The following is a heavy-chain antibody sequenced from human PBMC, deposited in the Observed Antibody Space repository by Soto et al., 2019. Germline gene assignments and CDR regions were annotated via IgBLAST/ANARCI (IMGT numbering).Heavy chain of an antibody. V-gene: IGHV3-30*18. D-gene: IGHD3-16*02. Sequence: VQLVESGGGVVQPGRSLRLSCAASGFTFSSYGMHWVRQAPGKGLEWVAVISHDGSNKYYADSVKGRFTISRENSKNTLHLQMNSLRAEDTAVFYCAKDRGMITFGGVILPPRYDYWGQGTLVTVSS. J-gene: IGHJ4*02. CDR1: GFTFSSYG. CDR3: AKDRGMITFGGVILPPRYDY. CDR2: ISHDGSNK.